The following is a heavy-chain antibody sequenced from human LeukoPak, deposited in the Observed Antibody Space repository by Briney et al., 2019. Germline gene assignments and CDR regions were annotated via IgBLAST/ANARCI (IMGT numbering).Heavy chain of an antibody. Sequence: RSLRLSCAASGFTFSSYGMHWVRQAPGKGLEWVAVIWYDGSNKYYADSVKGRFTISRDNSKNTLYLQMNSLRAEDTAVYYCAKAIGGDYGYFDLWGRGTLVTVSS. J-gene: IGHJ2*01. CDR3: AKAIGGDYGYFDL. V-gene: IGHV3-33*06. CDR2: IWYDGSNK. D-gene: IGHD4-17*01. CDR1: GFTFSSYG.